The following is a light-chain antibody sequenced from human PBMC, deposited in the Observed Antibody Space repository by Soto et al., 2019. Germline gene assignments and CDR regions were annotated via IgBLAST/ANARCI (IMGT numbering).Light chain of an antibody. Sequence: QSVLTQPPSASGTPGQRVTISCSGGSSNIGTNAVNWYQQLPGTAPKLLIYNNNQRPSGVPDRFSGSKSGTSASLAISGLQSEDEADYYCAAWDDSLNGYVFETGTKPPS. CDR3: AAWDDSLNGYV. CDR2: NNN. J-gene: IGLJ1*01. CDR1: SSNIGTNA. V-gene: IGLV1-44*01.